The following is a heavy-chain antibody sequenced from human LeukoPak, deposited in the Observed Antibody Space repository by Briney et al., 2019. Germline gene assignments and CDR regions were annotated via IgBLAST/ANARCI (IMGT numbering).Heavy chain of an antibody. CDR3: AGVRGGGTTLVYYYMDV. V-gene: IGHV3-48*03. D-gene: IGHD1-1*01. J-gene: IGHJ6*03. CDR2: ISSSGSTI. CDR1: GFTFSSYE. Sequence: GGSLRLSCAASGFTFSSYEMNWVRQAPGKGLEWVSYISSSGSTIYYADSVKGRFTISRDNAKNSLYLQMNSLRAEDTAVYYCAGVRGGGTTLVYYYMDVWGKGTTVTVSS.